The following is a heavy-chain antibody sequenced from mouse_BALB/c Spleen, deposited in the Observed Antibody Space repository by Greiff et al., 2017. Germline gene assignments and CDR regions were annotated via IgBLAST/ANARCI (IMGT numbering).Heavy chain of an antibody. Sequence: QVQLQQPGAELVKPGASVKLSCKASGYTFTSYWMHWVKQRPGQGLEWIGEINPSNGRTNYNEKFKGKATLTVDKSSSTAFMHLNSLTSEDSAVYYCARRGITTVVGDYWGQGTTLTVSS. D-gene: IGHD1-1*01. CDR1: GYTFTSYW. CDR2: INPSNGRT. V-gene: IGHV1S81*02. CDR3: ARRGITTVVGDY. J-gene: IGHJ2*01.